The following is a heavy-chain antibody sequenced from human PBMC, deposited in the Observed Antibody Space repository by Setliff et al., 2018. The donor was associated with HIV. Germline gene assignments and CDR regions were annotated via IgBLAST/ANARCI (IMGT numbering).Heavy chain of an antibody. V-gene: IGHV1-18*01. D-gene: IGHD2-15*01. Sequence: ASVKVSCKASGYTFSSYGISWVRQAPGQGLEWVGWISAYNGDTKYAQKFQGRVSMTRNTSISTAYMELSSLRSEDTAVYYCARVGSYWTQFDYWGQGTLVTVSS. J-gene: IGHJ4*01. CDR1: GYTFSSYG. CDR2: ISAYNGDT. CDR3: ARVGSYWTQFDY.